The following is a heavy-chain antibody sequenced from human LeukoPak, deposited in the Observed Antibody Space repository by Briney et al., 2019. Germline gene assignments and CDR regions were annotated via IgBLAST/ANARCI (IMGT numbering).Heavy chain of an antibody. J-gene: IGHJ4*02. CDR2: IHHSGST. D-gene: IGHD3-22*01. CDR3: AKNYYDSSAYYSDY. Sequence: SETLSLTCTVSGGSISSSSYYWGWIRQPPGKRLEWIGKIHHSGSTYYNPSLKSRVTISVDTSKNQFSLKLSSVTAADTAVYYCAKNYYDSSAYYSDYWGQGTLVTVSS. CDR1: GGSISSSSYY. V-gene: IGHV4-39*01.